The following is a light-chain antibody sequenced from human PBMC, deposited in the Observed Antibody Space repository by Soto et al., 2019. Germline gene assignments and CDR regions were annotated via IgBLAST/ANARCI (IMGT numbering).Light chain of an antibody. CDR1: QTTLYNSNNKSY. Sequence: DIVMTQSPDSLAVSLGERATINCKSSQTTLYNSNNKSYLAWYQQKPGQPPRVLIYWASTRESGVPDRFSGSGSGTDFTLTISNLQAEDVAVYHCQQYYNIPYPVGQGTKLEIK. J-gene: IGKJ2*01. CDR3: QQYYNIPYP. V-gene: IGKV4-1*01. CDR2: WAS.